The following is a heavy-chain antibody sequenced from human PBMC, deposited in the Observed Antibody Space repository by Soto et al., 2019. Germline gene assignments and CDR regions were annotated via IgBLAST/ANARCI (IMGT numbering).Heavy chain of an antibody. Sequence: GASVKVSCKASGYSFASCTISWVRQAPGQGLEWLGWIRAYNGNTKYVEKFQGRVTITRDTSASTAYMELSSLRSEDTAVYYCARGAPDCPDYWGQGTLVTVSS. J-gene: IGHJ4*02. CDR1: GYSFASCT. CDR3: ARGAPDCPDY. D-gene: IGHD2-21*02. CDR2: IRAYNGNT. V-gene: IGHV1-18*04.